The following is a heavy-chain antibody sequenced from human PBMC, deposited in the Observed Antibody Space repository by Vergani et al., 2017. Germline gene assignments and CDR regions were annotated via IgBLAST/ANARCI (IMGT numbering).Heavy chain of an antibody. CDR3: AREQLSHLYYGMDV. Sequence: QVQLVQSGAEVKKPGASVKVSCKASGYTFTSYYMHWVRQAPGQGLEWMGIINPSGGSTSYAQKFQGRVTITADKSTSTAYMELSSLRSEDTAVYYCAREQLSHLYYGMDVWGQGTTVTVSS. CDR1: GYTFTSYY. V-gene: IGHV1-46*01. D-gene: IGHD6-6*01. J-gene: IGHJ6*02. CDR2: INPSGGST.